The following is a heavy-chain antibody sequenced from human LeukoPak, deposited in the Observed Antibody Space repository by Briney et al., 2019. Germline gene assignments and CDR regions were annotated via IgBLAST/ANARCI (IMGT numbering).Heavy chain of an antibody. CDR1: GGTFSSYA. V-gene: IGHV1-69*05. D-gene: IGHD5-24*01. Sequence: SVKVSCKASGGTFSSYAISWVRQAPGQGLEWMGGIIPIFGTANYEQKLQGRVTITTDESTSTADMELSSLRSEDTAVYYCARGVEMATQGSFDYWGQGTLVTVSS. CDR2: IIPIFGTA. CDR3: ARGVEMATQGSFDY. J-gene: IGHJ4*02.